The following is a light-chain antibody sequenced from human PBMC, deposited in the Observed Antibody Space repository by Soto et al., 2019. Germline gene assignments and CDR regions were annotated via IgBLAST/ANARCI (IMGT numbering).Light chain of an antibody. CDR2: LGS. V-gene: IGKV2-28*01. CDR1: QSLLHSNGYNY. J-gene: IGKJ1*01. CDR3: MQALQTPCT. Sequence: DIVMTQSPLSLPVTPGEPASISCRSSQSLLHSNGYNYLDWYLQKPGQSPQLLIYLGSNRASGVPDRISGSGSGTDFTLKISRVDAGDVGVYYCMQALQTPCTFGQGTKVEIK.